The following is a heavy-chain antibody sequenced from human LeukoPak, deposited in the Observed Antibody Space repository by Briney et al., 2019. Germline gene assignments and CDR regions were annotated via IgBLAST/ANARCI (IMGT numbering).Heavy chain of an antibody. J-gene: IGHJ4*02. CDR3: TRDSQGSGTYSTDH. Sequence: GGSLRLSCAASGFTFSSSWMNWVRQGPGKGPEWVANMNQDGSRKYYVDSVKGRFTISRDNAKNSLFLQMNGLRDEDTAVYYCTRDSQGSGTYSTDHWGQGTLVTVSS. CDR1: GFTFSSSW. CDR2: MNQDGSRK. V-gene: IGHV3-7*01. D-gene: IGHD3-10*01.